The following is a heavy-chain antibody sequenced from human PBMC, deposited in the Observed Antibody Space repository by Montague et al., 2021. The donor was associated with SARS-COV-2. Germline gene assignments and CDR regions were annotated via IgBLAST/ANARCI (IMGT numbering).Heavy chain of an antibody. CDR2: IKQSGST. D-gene: IGHD3-22*01. V-gene: IGHV4-34*01. J-gene: IGHJ4*02. CDR3: ARGHLSVSMIVVVFTSASYYFDY. CDR1: GGSFGDDH. Sequence: SETLSLTCGVYGGSFGDDHWSWIRQPPGKGREWIGDIKQSGSTNYNPSLTSRVTISVDTSRNQFSLKLTSVTAADTAVYFCARGHLSVSMIVVVFTSASYYFDYWGQGALVTVSS.